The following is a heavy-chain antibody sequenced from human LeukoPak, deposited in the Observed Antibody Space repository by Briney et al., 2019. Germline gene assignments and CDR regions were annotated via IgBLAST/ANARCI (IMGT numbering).Heavy chain of an antibody. V-gene: IGHV3-23*01. CDR2: ISGSGGST. D-gene: IGHD3-9*01. CDR3: AKTFAWFYFDY. Sequence: PGGSLRLSCAASGISVSSNYMSWVRQAPGKGLEWVSAISGSGGSTYYADSVKGRFTISRDNSKNTLYLQMNSLRAEDTAVYYCAKTFAWFYFDYWGQGTLVTVSS. J-gene: IGHJ4*02. CDR1: GISVSSNY.